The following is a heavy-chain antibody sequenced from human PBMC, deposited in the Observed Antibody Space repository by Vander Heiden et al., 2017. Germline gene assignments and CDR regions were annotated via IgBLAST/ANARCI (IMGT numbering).Heavy chain of an antibody. Sequence: QVQLVQSGAEVKKPGASVTVSCKVSGYTFTSYGISWVRQAPGQGPEWMGWISAYNGNTNYAKKLQGRVTMTTDTSTSTAYMELRSLRSDDTAVYYCARDHYYDSSGQSNFDIWGQGTMVTVSS. D-gene: IGHD3-22*01. CDR1: GYTFTSYG. CDR3: ARDHYYDSSGQSNFDI. J-gene: IGHJ3*02. V-gene: IGHV1-18*01. CDR2: ISAYNGNT.